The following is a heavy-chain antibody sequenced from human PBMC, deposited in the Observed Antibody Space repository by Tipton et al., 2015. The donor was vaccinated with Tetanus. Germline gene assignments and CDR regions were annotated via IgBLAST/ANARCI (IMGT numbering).Heavy chain of an antibody. CDR3: ARDLDGYCSSTNGYRGYFDY. CDR1: GFTFHTYA. J-gene: IGHJ4*02. CDR2: ISGSGSSI. Sequence: SLRLSCAASGFTFHTYAMSWVRQVPGKGLEWISYISGSGSSIFHADSVKGRFSISRDNAKNALYLQMNSLTAEDTAVYYCARDLDGYCSSTNGYRGYFDYWGRGTLVTVSS. V-gene: IGHV3-11*01. D-gene: IGHD2-2*03.